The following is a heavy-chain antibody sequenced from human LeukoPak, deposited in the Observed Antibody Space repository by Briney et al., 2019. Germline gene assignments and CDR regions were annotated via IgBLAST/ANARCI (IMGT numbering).Heavy chain of an antibody. V-gene: IGHV3-48*03. CDR3: ASTGGYGSGTYDYYYFGMDV. Sequence: GGSLRLSCAASGSTFSDYAMHWVRQAPGKGLEWVAYITSSGRIIYYADSVKGRFTISRDNTKNSLYLQMNSLRAEDTAVYYCASTGGYGSGTYDYYYFGMDVWGQGTTVTVSS. D-gene: IGHD3-10*01. CDR2: ITSSGRII. CDR1: GSTFSDYA. J-gene: IGHJ6*02.